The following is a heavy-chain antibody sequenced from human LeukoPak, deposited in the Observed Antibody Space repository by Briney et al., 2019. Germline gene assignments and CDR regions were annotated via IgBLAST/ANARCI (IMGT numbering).Heavy chain of an antibody. CDR1: GYTFTGYY. V-gene: IGHV1-2*02. CDR2: INPNSGGT. D-gene: IGHD3-22*01. Sequence: ASVKVSCKASGYTFTGYYMHWVRQAPGQGLEWMGWINPNSGGTNYAQKFQGRVTITRNTSISTAYMELSSLRSEDTAVYYCARTAPNYYDSSGYYLFYWGQGTLVTVSS. J-gene: IGHJ4*02. CDR3: ARTAPNYYDSSGYYLFY.